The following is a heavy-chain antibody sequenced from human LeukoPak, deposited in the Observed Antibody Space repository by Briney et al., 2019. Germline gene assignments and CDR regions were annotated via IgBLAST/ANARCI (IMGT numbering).Heavy chain of an antibody. Sequence: GGSLRLSCAASGFTFSSYAMHWVRQAPGKGLEWVSSISGSGSNTYYADSVKGRFTISRDNSKNTLYLQMNSLRAEDTAVYYCARVRGGYYFDYWGQGTLVTVSS. CDR2: ISGSGSNT. CDR1: GFTFSSYA. D-gene: IGHD3-10*01. J-gene: IGHJ4*02. V-gene: IGHV3-23*01. CDR3: ARVRGGYYFDY.